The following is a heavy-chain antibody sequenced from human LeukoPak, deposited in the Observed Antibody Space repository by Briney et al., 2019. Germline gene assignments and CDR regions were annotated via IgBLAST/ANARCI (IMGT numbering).Heavy chain of an antibody. D-gene: IGHD5-12*01. CDR2: IYYSGST. CDR3: ARIVATIYYYYYYMDV. V-gene: IGHV4-39*01. Sequence: SETLSLTCTVSGGPISSSSYYWGWIRQPPGKGLEWIGSIYYSGSTYYNPSLKSRVTISVDTSKNQFSLKLSSVTAADTAVYYCARIVATIYYYYYYMDVWGKGTTVTVSS. J-gene: IGHJ6*03. CDR1: GGPISSSSYY.